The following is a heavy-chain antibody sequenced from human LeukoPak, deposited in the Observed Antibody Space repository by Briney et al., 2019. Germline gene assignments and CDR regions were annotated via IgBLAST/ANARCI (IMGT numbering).Heavy chain of an antibody. J-gene: IGHJ4*02. CDR3: ARAAAD. CDR2: IGSSSSSI. V-gene: IGHV3-48*01. Sequence: GGSLRLSCAASGFTFSSYSMNWVRQAPGKGLEWVSYIGSSSSSIHYADSVKGRFTISRDNSKNTLYLQMNSLRAEDTAVYYCARAAADWGQGTLVTVSS. CDR1: GFTFSSYS.